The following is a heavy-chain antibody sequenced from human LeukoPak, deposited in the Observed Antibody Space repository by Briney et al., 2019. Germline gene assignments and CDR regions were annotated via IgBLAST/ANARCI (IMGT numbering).Heavy chain of an antibody. CDR3: ARDRLGGWD. CDR1: GFTFSNAW. V-gene: IGHV3-23*01. D-gene: IGHD3-16*01. J-gene: IGHJ4*02. CDR2: ISGSGGST. Sequence: GGSLRLSCAASGFTFSNAWMSWVRQAPGKGLEWVSAISGSGGSTYYADSVKGRFTISRDNSKNTLYLQMNSLRAEDTAVYYCARDRLGGWDWGQGTLVTVSS.